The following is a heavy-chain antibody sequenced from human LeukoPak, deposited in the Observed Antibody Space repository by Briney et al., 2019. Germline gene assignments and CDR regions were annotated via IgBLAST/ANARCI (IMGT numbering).Heavy chain of an antibody. V-gene: IGHV4-39*07. D-gene: IGHD6-13*01. CDR2: IYHSGST. Sequence: SETLSLTCTVSGGSISSSSYYWGWIRQPPGKGLEWIGEIYHSGSTNYNPSLKSRVTISVDKSKNQFSLKLSSVTAADTAVYYCARDCIAAAATGAFDIWGQGTMVTVSS. J-gene: IGHJ3*02. CDR1: GGSISSSSYY. CDR3: ARDCIAAAATGAFDI.